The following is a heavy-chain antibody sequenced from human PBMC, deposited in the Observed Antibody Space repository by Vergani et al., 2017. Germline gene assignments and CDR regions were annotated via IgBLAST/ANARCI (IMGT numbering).Heavy chain of an antibody. V-gene: IGHV2-26*01. D-gene: IGHD5-18*01. CDR3: ARISDTAMVDYNYYGMDV. J-gene: IGHJ6*02. CDR2: IFSNDEK. CDR1: GFSLSNARMG. Sequence: QVTLKESGPVLVKPTETLTLTCTVSGFSLSNARMGVSWIRQPPGKALEWLAHIFSNDEKSYSTSLKSRLTISKDTSKSQVGLTMTNMDPVDTATYYCARISDTAMVDYNYYGMDVWGQGTTVTVSS.